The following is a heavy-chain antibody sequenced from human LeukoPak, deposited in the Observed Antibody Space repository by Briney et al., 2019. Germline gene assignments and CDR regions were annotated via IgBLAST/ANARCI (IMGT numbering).Heavy chain of an antibody. CDR2: IKSKNHGGTT. Sequence: GGSLRLSCAASGFTFSTYGMSWVRQAPGRGLEWVGHIKSKNHGGTTDYAAPVKGRFTISRDDSKDTLYLEMNSLKTEDTALYYCATEFFGSLYNFWGQGTLVTVSS. CDR3: ATEFFGSLYNF. CDR1: GFTFSTYG. J-gene: IGHJ4*02. V-gene: IGHV3-15*01. D-gene: IGHD3-3*01.